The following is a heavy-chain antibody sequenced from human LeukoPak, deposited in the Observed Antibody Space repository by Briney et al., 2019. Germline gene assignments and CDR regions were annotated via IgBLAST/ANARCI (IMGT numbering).Heavy chain of an antibody. CDR3: ARDGGGILTGFESRWFDP. J-gene: IGHJ5*02. Sequence: ASVKVSCKASGHTFTSYYMHWVRQAPGQGLEWMGIINPSGGSTSYAQKFQGRVTMTRDTSTSTVYMELSSLRSEDTAVYYCARDGGGILTGFESRWFDPWGQGTLVTVSS. CDR1: GHTFTSYY. V-gene: IGHV1-46*01. CDR2: INPSGGST. D-gene: IGHD3-9*01.